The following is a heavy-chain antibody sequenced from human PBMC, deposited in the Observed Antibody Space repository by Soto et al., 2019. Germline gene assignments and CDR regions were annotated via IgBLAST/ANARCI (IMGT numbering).Heavy chain of an antibody. V-gene: IGHV2-5*01. CDR3: AHFGRAGYNYFDY. CDR2: LYWNDDK. D-gene: IGHD5-12*01. J-gene: IGHJ4*02. Sequence: QITLKESGPTLVKPTQTLTLTCTFSGFSLSTSSEVGVGWIRQPPGEALEWLASLYWNDDKRYSTSLKSRLTITKDTSKNQVVLTITNVDPVDTATYYCAHFGRAGYNYFDYWGQGALVTVSS. CDR1: GFSLSTSSEVG.